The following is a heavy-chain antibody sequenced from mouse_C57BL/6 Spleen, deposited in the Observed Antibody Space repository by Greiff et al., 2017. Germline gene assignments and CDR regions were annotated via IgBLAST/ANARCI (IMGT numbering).Heavy chain of an antibody. CDR2: IDPENGDT. J-gene: IGHJ3*01. CDR3: TTGGSGYGFAY. D-gene: IGHD3-2*02. V-gene: IGHV14-4*01. Sequence: EVQLQQSGAELVRPGASVKLSCTASGFNIKDDYMHWVKQRPEQGLEGIGWIDPENGDTEYASKFQGKATITADTSANTAYLQLSSLTSEDTAVYYCTTGGSGYGFAYWGQGTLVTVSA. CDR1: GFNIKDDY.